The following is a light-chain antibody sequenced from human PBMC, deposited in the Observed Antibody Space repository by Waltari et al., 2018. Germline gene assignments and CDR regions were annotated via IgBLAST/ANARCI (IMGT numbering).Light chain of an antibody. CDR2: DVN. J-gene: IGLJ2*01. Sequence: QSALTQPPSESGSPGQSVPISCAGPRSAVGSYNYVSWYRKHPGTAPQLLIYDVNKRPSGVPDRFSGSKSDNTASLTVSGLQLEDEADYYCSSYRGAYSLVFGGGTKLTVL. V-gene: IGLV2-8*01. CDR3: SSYRGAYSLV. CDR1: RSAVGSYNY.